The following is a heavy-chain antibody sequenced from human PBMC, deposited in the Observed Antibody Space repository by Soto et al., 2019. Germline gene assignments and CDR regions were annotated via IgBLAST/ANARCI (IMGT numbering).Heavy chain of an antibody. V-gene: IGHV3-23*01. CDR3: EGSWT. CDR2: MSVSGAT. D-gene: IGHD5-12*01. Sequence: EVQLLESGGGLVQPGGSLRLSCEVSGFNTRNYLMSWVRQAPGKGLEWVSGMSVSGATQYADSVKGRFTISKDFSKNTLYLQMNNLRAEDTAVYHCEGSWTWGQGTRVTVSS. J-gene: IGHJ3*01. CDR1: GFNTRNYL.